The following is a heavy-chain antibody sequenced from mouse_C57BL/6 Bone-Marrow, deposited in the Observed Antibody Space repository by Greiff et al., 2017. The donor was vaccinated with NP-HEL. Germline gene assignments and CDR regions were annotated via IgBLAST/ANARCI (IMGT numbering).Heavy chain of an antibody. CDR3: ARDSNYVDFDY. Sequence: QVQLKQSGAELVRPGTSVKVSCKASGYAFTNYLIEWVKQRPGQGLEWIGVINPGSGGTNYNEKFEGKATLTADKSSSTAYMQLSSLTSEDSAVYFCARDSNYVDFDYWGQGTTLTVSS. D-gene: IGHD2-5*01. J-gene: IGHJ2*01. CDR1: GYAFTNYL. CDR2: INPGSGGT. V-gene: IGHV1-54*01.